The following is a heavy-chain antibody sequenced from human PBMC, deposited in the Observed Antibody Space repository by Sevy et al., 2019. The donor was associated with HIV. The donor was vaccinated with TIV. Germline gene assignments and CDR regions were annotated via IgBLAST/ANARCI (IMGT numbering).Heavy chain of an antibody. J-gene: IGHJ6*02. CDR1: GGSISSYY. Sequence: SETLSLTCTVSGGSISSYYWSWIRQPPGKRLEWIGYIYYSGSTNYNPSIKSRVTISVDTSKNQFSLKLRSVTAADTAVYYCARESYDILPGSRGMDVWGQGTTVTVSS. D-gene: IGHD3-9*01. V-gene: IGHV4-59*01. CDR3: ARESYDILPGSRGMDV. CDR2: IYYSGST.